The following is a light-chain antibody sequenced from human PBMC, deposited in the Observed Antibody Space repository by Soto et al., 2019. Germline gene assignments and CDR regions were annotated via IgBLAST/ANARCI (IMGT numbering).Light chain of an antibody. CDR1: SSDVGGYNF. J-gene: IGLJ2*01. CDR2: DVT. Sequence: QSALTQPASVSGSPGPSITLSCTGTSSDVGGYNFVSWYQQHPGPAPILMIYDVTNRPSGVSNRFSGSKSGNTASLTISGLQPEDEAAYYCSSSTSSSTVVFGGGTKLTVL. V-gene: IGLV2-14*01. CDR3: SSSTSSSTVV.